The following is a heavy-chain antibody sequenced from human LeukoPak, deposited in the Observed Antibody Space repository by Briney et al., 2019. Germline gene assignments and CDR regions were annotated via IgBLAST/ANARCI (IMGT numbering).Heavy chain of an antibody. J-gene: IGHJ4*02. CDR3: AKATNYYDSSGYYFDY. CDR1: GFTFSNYA. D-gene: IGHD3-22*01. V-gene: IGHV3-23*01. Sequence: GGSLRLSCRASGFTFSNYAMNWVRQTPGKGLEWVSAISGSGGSTYYADSVKGRFTISRDNSKNTLYLQMNSLRAEDTAVYYCAKATNYYDSSGYYFDYWGQGTLVTVSS. CDR2: ISGSGGST.